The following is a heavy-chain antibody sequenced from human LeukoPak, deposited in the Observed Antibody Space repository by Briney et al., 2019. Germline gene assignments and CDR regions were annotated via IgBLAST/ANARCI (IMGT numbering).Heavy chain of an antibody. CDR1: GGSISSGGYS. D-gene: IGHD2-8*01. J-gene: IGHJ5*02. CDR2: TYNSGST. Sequence: SQTLSLTCAVSGGSISSGGYSWSWIRQPPGKGVGWFGDTYNSGSTYYNPSLKSRVTISVDRSKNQFSLKLSSVTAADTAVYYCARAPRYCTNGVCYTNWFDPWGQGTLVTVSS. CDR3: ARAPRYCTNGVCYTNWFDP. V-gene: IGHV4-30-2*01.